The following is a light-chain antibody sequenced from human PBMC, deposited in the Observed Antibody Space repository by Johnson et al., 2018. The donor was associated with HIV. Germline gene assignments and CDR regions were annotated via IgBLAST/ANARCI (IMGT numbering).Light chain of an antibody. V-gene: IGLV1-51*02. Sequence: QSVLTQPPSVSAAPGQKVTISCSGSSSNIGNNYVSWYQQLPGTAPKLLIYENNKRPSGIPDLFSGSKSGTSATLGITGLQTGDEADYYCGTWDSSLSVYVFGTDQGHRP. CDR2: ENN. J-gene: IGLJ1*01. CDR1: SSNIGNNY. CDR3: GTWDSSLSVYV.